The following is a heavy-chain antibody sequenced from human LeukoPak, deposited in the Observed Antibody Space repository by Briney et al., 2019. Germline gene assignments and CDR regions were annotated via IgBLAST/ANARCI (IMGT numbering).Heavy chain of an antibody. Sequence: ETLSLTCTVSGGSISSYYWSRVRQAPGKGLEWVGRIKSKTDGGTTDYAAPVKGRFTISRDDSKNTLYLQMNSLKTEDTAVYYCTTEGYDILTGLGYWGQGTLVTVSS. CDR1: GGSISSYY. CDR3: TTEGYDILTGLGY. J-gene: IGHJ4*02. CDR2: IKSKTDGGTT. V-gene: IGHV3-15*01. D-gene: IGHD3-9*01.